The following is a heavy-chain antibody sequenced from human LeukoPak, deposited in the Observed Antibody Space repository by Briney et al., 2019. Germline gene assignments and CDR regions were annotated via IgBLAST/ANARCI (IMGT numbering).Heavy chain of an antibody. D-gene: IGHD4-17*01. CDR1: GGTFSSYA. V-gene: IGHV1-69*05. CDR2: IIPIFGTA. Sequence: SVKVSCKASGGTFSSYAISWVRQAPGQGLEWMGRIIPIFGTANYAQKFQGRVTITTDKSTSTAYMELSSLRSEDTAVYYCASDYPYGDYAYWGQGTLVTVSS. CDR3: ASDYPYGDYAY. J-gene: IGHJ4*02.